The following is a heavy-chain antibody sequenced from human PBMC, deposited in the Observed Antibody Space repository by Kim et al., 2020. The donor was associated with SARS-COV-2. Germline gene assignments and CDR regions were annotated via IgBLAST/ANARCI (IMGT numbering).Heavy chain of an antibody. V-gene: IGHV1-3*01. Sequence: ASVKVSCKASGYTFTSYAMHWVRQAPGQRLEWMGWINAGNGNTKYSQKFQGRVTITRDTSASTAYMELSSLRSEDTAVYYCARDDLWFGGFDFDYWGQGTLVTVSS. CDR1: GYTFTSYA. D-gene: IGHD3-10*01. J-gene: IGHJ4*02. CDR2: INAGNGNT. CDR3: ARDDLWFGGFDFDY.